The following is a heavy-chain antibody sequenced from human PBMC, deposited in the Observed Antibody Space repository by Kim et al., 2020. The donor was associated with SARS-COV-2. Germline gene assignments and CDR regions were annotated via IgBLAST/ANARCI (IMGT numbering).Heavy chain of an antibody. V-gene: IGHV1-69*13. J-gene: IGHJ4*02. D-gene: IGHD1-26*01. CDR1: GGTFSSYA. CDR3: ARRVGATSYFDY. Sequence: SVKVSCKASGGTFSSYAISWVRQAPGQGLEWMGGIIPIFGTANYAQKFQGRVTITADESTSTAYMELSSLRSEDTAVYYCARRVGATSYFDYWGQGTLVTVSS. CDR2: IIPIFGTA.